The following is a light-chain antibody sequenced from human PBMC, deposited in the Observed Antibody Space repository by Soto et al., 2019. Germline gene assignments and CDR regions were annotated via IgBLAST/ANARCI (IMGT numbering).Light chain of an antibody. CDR1: HSVDSSY. V-gene: IGKV3-11*01. CDR2: DAS. Sequence: VLTQSPGALSLSPGERATLSCRASHSVDSSYFAWYQQKPGQAPRLLIYDASNRATGIPARFSGSGSGTDFILTISSLEPEDFAVYYCQQRSNWPQTFGQGTKVDIK. J-gene: IGKJ1*01. CDR3: QQRSNWPQT.